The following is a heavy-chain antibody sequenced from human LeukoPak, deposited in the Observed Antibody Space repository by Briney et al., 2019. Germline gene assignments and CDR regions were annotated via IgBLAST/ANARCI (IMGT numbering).Heavy chain of an antibody. V-gene: IGHV1-69*01. CDR1: GVTFSTYA. D-gene: IGHD3-22*01. CDR2: IIPIFDTP. Sequence: VKFSCKASGVTFSTYAINWVRQAPGQGLEWMGGIIPIFDTPNYAQKFQARVTITADESTSTAYLELSSLRSDDTALYYCARGPESASFYDTSGYPYYFDYWGQGTLVTVSS. CDR3: ARGPESASFYDTSGYPYYFDY. J-gene: IGHJ4*02.